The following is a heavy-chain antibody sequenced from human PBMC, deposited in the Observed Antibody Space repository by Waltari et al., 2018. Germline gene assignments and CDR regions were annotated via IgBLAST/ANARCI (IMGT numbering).Heavy chain of an antibody. D-gene: IGHD3-3*01. CDR3: ATTYYDFWSGNYYYYYGMDV. CDR2: IIPIFGTA. CDR1: GGTFSSYA. V-gene: IGHV1-69*01. J-gene: IGHJ6*02. Sequence: QVQLVQSGAEVKKPGSSVKVSCKASGGTFSSYAISWVRQAPGKGLGWMGGIIPIFGTANYAQKFQGRVTITADESTSTAYMELSSLRSEDTAVYYCATTYYDFWSGNYYYYYGMDVWGQGTTVTVSS.